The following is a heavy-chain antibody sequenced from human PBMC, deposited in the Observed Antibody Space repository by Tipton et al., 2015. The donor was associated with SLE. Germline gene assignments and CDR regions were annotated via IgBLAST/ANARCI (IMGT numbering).Heavy chain of an antibody. V-gene: IGHV3-49*03. D-gene: IGHD6-13*01. J-gene: IGHJ4*02. Sequence: SLRLSRTASGFTFGDYAMSWFRQAPGKGLEWVGFIRSKAYGGTTEYAASVKGRFTISRDDSKSIAYLQMNSLKTEDTAVYYCTRGLGSSWYYFDYWGQGTLVTVSS. CDR1: GFTFGDYA. CDR3: TRGLGSSWYYFDY. CDR2: IRSKAYGGTT.